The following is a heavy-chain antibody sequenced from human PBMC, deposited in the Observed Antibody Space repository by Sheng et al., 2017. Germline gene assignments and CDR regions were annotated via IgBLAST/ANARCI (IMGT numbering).Heavy chain of an antibody. D-gene: IGHD3-10*01. V-gene: IGHV4-61*02. CDR3: AREITRYDGEGFDP. J-gene: IGHJ5*02. CDR1: GGSISSGSYY. CDR2: IYTSGST. Sequence: QVQLQESGPGLVKPSQTLSLTCTVSGGSISSGSYYWSWIRQPAGKGLEWIGRIYTSGSTNYNPSLKSRVTISVDTSKNQFSLKLSSVTAADTAVYYCAREITRYDGEGFDPWGQGTLVTVSS.